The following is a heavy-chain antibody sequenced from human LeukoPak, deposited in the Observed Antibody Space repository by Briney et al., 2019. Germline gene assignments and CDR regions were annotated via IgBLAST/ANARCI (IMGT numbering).Heavy chain of an antibody. D-gene: IGHD3-10*01. J-gene: IGHJ6*02. V-gene: IGHV1-3*01. CDR3: ARAIWFGELLPYGMDV. CDR1: GYTFTSYA. Sequence: ASVTVSCTASGYTFTSYAMHWVRQAPGQRLEWMGWINAGNGNTKYSQKFQGRVTITRDTSASTAYMELSSLRSEDTAVYYCARAIWFGELLPYGMDVWGQGTTVTVSS. CDR2: INAGNGNT.